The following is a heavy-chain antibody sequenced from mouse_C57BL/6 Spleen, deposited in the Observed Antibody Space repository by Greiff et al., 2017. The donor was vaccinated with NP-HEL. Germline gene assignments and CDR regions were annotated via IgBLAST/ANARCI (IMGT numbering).Heavy chain of an antibody. Sequence: LQPGAELVKPGASVKMSCKASGYTFTSYWITWVKQRPGQGLEWIGDIYPGSGSTNYNEKFKSKATLTVDTSSSTAYMQLSSLTSEDSAVYYCARSGYYGRYFDYWGQGTTLTVSS. CDR2: IYPGSGST. CDR1: GYTFTSYW. CDR3: ARSGYYGRYFDY. D-gene: IGHD1-1*01. J-gene: IGHJ2*01. V-gene: IGHV1-55*01.